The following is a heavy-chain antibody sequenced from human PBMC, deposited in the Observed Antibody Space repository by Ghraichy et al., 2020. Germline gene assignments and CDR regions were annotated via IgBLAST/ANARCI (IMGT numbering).Heavy chain of an antibody. CDR1: GFSLSTSGVG. J-gene: IGHJ5*02. D-gene: IGHD3-10*01. CDR2: IYWNDDK. V-gene: IGHV2-5*01. CDR3: AHRRAHVRGWRFGENHNNWFDP. Sequence: SGPTLVKPTQTLTLTCTFSGFSLSTSGVGVGWIRQPPGKALEWLALIYWNDDKRYSPSLKSRLTITKDTSKNQVVLTMTNMDPVDTATYYCAHRRAHVRGWRFGENHNNWFDPWGQGTLVTVSS.